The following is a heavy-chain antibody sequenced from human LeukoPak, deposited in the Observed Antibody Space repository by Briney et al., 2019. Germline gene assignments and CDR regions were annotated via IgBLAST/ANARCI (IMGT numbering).Heavy chain of an antibody. V-gene: IGHV1-8*01. J-gene: IGHJ4*02. CDR2: MNPNSGNT. CDR3: ARDRSLGDILTGYSDY. CDR1: GYTFTSYD. D-gene: IGHD3-9*01. Sequence: ASVKVSCKASGYTFTSYDLNWVRQATGQGLEWMGWMNPNSGNTGYAQKFQGRVTMTRNTSISTAYMELSSLRSEDTAVYYCARDRSLGDILTGYSDYWGQGTLVTVSS.